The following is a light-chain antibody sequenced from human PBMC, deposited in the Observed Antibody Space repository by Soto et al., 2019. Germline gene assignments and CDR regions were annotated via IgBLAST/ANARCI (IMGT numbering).Light chain of an antibody. CDR2: KAS. CDR3: QQYNSYSEA. CDR1: QSISSW. J-gene: IGKJ1*01. V-gene: IGKV1-5*03. Sequence: DIQITQSPSTLSASVGDRVTITCRASQSISSWLAWYQQKPGKPPKLLIYKASSLESGVPSRFRGSGSGTECTLTISSLQPDDFATYYCQQYNSYSEAFGQGTKVDIK.